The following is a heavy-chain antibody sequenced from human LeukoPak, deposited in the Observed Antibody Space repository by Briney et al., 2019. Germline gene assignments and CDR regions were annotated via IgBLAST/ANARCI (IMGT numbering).Heavy chain of an antibody. CDR1: GGSFSGYY. CDR3: ASLWGPDSSGWYAGFRDAFDI. J-gene: IGHJ3*02. V-gene: IGHV4-34*01. Sequence: PSETLSLTCAVYGGSFSGYYWSWIRQPPGKGLEWIGEINHSGSTNYNPSLKSRVTISVDTSKNQFSLKLSSVTAADTAVYYCASLWGPDSSGWYAGFRDAFDIWGQGTMVTVSS. CDR2: INHSGST. D-gene: IGHD6-19*01.